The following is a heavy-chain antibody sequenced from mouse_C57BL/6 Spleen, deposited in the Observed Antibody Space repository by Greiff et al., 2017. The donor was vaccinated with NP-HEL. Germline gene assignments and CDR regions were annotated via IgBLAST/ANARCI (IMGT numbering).Heavy chain of an antibody. CDR2: ISSGSSTI. CDR1: GFTFSDYG. Sequence: EVQLVESGGGLVKPGGSLKLSCAASGFTFSDYGMHWVRQAPETGLEWVAYISSGSSTIYYADTVKGRFTISRDTAKNTLFLQNTSLRSEETAMYNCVSDEYDGYALEYCGQGTSDTVSS. CDR3: VSDEYDGYALEY. J-gene: IGHJ4*01. D-gene: IGHD2-4*01. V-gene: IGHV5-17*01.